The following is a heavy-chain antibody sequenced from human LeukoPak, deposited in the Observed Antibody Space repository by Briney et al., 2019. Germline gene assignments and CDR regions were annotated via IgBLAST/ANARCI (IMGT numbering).Heavy chain of an antibody. CDR2: FYYSGST. V-gene: IGHV4-59*01. D-gene: IGHD1-26*01. Sequence: PSETLPLTCTVTGGSFSTYYWSWIRQPPGKGLEWIGHFYYSGSTNYNPSLKSRVTISVDTSRNQFSLKLTSVTAADTAVYYCARGQGGNYYLNYFDYWGQGALVTVSS. CDR3: ARGQGGNYYLNYFDY. CDR1: GGSFSTYY. J-gene: IGHJ4*02.